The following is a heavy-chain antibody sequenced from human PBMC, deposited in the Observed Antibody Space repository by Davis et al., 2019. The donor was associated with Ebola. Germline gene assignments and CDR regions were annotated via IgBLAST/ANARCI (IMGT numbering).Heavy chain of an antibody. D-gene: IGHD2-2*02. CDR1: GYTLTELS. J-gene: IGHJ5*02. CDR2: FDPEDGET. V-gene: IGHV1-24*01. Sequence: ASVKVSCKVSGYTLTELSMHWVRQAPGKGLEWMGGFDPEDGETNYAQKFQGRVTITADKSTSTAYMELSSLRSEDTAVYYCARVECSSTSCYTWNLFDPWGQGTLVTVSS. CDR3: ARVECSSTSCYTWNLFDP.